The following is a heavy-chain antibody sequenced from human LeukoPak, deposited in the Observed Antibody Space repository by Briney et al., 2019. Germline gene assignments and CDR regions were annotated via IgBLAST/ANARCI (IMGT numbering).Heavy chain of an antibody. D-gene: IGHD6-19*01. Sequence: PSETLSLTCTVSGGSISSGGYYWSWIRQPPGKGLEWIGYIYHSGSTYYNPSLKSRVTISVDRSKNQFSLKLSSVTAADTAVYYCAHEKGSGWYYAFDIWGQGTMVTVSS. CDR3: AHEKGSGWYYAFDI. CDR1: GGSISSGGYY. V-gene: IGHV4-30-2*01. CDR2: IYHSGST. J-gene: IGHJ3*02.